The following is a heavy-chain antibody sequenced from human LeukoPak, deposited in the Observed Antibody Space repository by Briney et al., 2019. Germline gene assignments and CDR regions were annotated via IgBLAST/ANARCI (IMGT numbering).Heavy chain of an antibody. CDR2: IIPIFGTA. Sequence: SVKVSCKASGGTFSSYAISWVRQAPGQGLEWMGGIIPIFGTASYAQKFQGRVTITTDESTSTAYMELSSLRSEDTAVYYCARGLDYYDSSGYGNDAFDIWGQGTMVTVSS. CDR3: ARGLDYYDSSGYGNDAFDI. D-gene: IGHD3-22*01. J-gene: IGHJ3*02. CDR1: GGTFSSYA. V-gene: IGHV1-69*05.